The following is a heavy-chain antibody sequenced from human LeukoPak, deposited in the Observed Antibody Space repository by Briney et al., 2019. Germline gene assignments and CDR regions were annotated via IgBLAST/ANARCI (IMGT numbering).Heavy chain of an antibody. J-gene: IGHJ5*02. CDR3: ARDGGVAVPRPFDP. D-gene: IGHD3-3*01. V-gene: IGHV1-2*02. CDR2: INPNSGGT. CDR1: GYTFTSYY. Sequence: GASVKVSCKASGYTFTSYYMHWVRQAPGQGLEWMGWINPNSGGTNYAQKFQGRVTMTRDTSISTAYMELSRLRSDDTAVYYCARDGGVAVPRPFDPWGQGTLVTVSS.